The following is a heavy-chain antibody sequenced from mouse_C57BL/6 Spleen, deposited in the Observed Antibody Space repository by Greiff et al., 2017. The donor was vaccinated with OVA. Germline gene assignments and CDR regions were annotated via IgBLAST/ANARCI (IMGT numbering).Heavy chain of an antibody. Sequence: EVKLVESGGDLVKPGGSLKLSCAASGFTFSSYGMSWVRQTPDKRLEWVATISSGGSYTYYPDSVKGRFTISRDNAKNTLYLQMSSLKSEDTAMYYCAIRDGDYFDYWGQGTTLTVSS. CDR2: ISSGGSYT. D-gene: IGHD1-1*02. CDR1: GFTFSSYG. CDR3: AIRDGDYFDY. J-gene: IGHJ2*01. V-gene: IGHV5-6*02.